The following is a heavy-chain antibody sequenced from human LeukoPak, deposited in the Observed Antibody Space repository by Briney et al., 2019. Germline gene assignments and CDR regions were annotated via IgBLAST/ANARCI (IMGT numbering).Heavy chain of an antibody. Sequence: GRSLRLSCAASGFTFSSYAMHWVRQAPGKGLEWVAVISYDGSNKYYADSVKGRFTISRDNSKNTLYLQMNSLRAEDTAVYYCARPLVRTRYYFDYWGQGTLLTVSS. D-gene: IGHD4-17*01. CDR2: ISYDGSNK. J-gene: IGHJ4*02. V-gene: IGHV3-30-3*01. CDR1: GFTFSSYA. CDR3: ARPLVRTRYYFDY.